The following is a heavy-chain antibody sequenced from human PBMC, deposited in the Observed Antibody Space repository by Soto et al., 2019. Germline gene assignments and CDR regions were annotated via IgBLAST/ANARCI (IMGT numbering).Heavy chain of an antibody. CDR2: IRSKAYGGKT. CDR1: GFTFGDFA. D-gene: IGHD5-12*01. J-gene: IGHJ4*02. CDR3: TRDQWLQSYFDY. V-gene: IGHV3-49*03. Sequence: GSLRLSCTASGFTFGDFAIRWFRQAPGQGLEWVGFIRSKAYGGKTEYAESVKGRFTISRDDSKSIAYLQMNSLKTEDTAVYYCTRDQWLQSYFDYWGQGTLVTVSS.